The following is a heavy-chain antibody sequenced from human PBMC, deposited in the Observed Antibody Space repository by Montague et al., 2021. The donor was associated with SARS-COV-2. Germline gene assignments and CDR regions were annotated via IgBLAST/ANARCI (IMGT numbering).Heavy chain of an antibody. V-gene: IGHV3-30*04. CDR1: GFTFSSYA. CDR3: ARDPLLTICGSYYYYYMDV. J-gene: IGHJ6*03. CDR2: LSYDGSNK. D-gene: IGHD3-3*01. Sequence: SLRLSSAASGFTFSSYAMHWVRQAPGKGLEWVAVLSYDGSNKYYVDSVKGRFTISRDNSKNTLFLQMNSLRAEDTAVYYCARDPLLTICGSYYYYYMDVWGKGTTVTVSS.